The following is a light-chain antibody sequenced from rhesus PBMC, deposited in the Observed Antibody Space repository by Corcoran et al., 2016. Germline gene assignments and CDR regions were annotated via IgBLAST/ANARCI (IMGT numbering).Light chain of an antibody. CDR1: QSIVSY. J-gene: IGKJ2*01. CDR2: GAS. CDR3: QKYSSSPFS. Sequence: QVILTQSPATLSLSPGERATLSCRASQSIVSYVAWYQQRPGQTPKLLIYGASTRATGIPARFSGSGSGTEFTLSFSSLEPEDFAVYYSQKYSSSPFSFGLGSTIEIQ. V-gene: IGKV3-53*02.